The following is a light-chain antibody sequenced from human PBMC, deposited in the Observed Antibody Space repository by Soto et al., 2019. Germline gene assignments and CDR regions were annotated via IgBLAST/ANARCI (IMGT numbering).Light chain of an antibody. CDR3: SSYAGSDNLV. CDR2: EVS. J-gene: IGLJ2*01. V-gene: IGLV2-8*01. Sequence: QSALTQPPSASGSPGQSVTISCTGTSSDVGGYNYVSWYQQLPGKAPKLMIYEVSKRPSGVPDRFSGSKSGTTSSLTVSGLQAEDEADYYCSSYAGSDNLVFGGGPKLTVL. CDR1: SSDVGGYNY.